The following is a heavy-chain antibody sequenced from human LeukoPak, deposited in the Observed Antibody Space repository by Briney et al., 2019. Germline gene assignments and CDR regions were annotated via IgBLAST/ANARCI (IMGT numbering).Heavy chain of an antibody. CDR3: ARDKSGWGY. CDR2: VFYSGST. Sequence: SETLSLTCTVSGASITSYYWSWIRQPPGKGLEWIGYVFYSGSTNYNPSLQSRVTISLDTSNNQFSLKLSSVTAADTAVYYCARDKSGWGYWGQGTLVTVSS. D-gene: IGHD6-19*01. J-gene: IGHJ4*02. CDR1: GASITSYY. V-gene: IGHV4-59*01.